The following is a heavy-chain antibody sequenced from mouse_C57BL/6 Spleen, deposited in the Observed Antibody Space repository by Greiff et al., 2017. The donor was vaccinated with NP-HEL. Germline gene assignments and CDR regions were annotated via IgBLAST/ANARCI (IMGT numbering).Heavy chain of an antibody. CDR2: INPGSGGT. CDR1: GYAFTNYL. Sequence: VQLQQSGAELVRPGTSVKVSCKASGYAFTNYLIEWVKQRPGQGLEWIGVINPGSGGTNYNEKFKGKATLTADKSSSTAYMQLSSLTSEDSAVYFCARPPSTVVAPYYAMDYWGQGTSVTVSS. D-gene: IGHD1-1*01. CDR3: ARPPSTVVAPYYAMDY. J-gene: IGHJ4*01. V-gene: IGHV1-54*01.